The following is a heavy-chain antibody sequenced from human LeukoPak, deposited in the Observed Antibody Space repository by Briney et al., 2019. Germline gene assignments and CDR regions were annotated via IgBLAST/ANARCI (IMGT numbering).Heavy chain of an antibody. J-gene: IGHJ4*02. Sequence: ASVKVSCKASGYTFTSYDINWVRQATGQGLEWMGWMNPNSGNTGYAQKFQGRVTMTRNTSISTAYMELSSLRSEDTAVYYCARDKGGITMIVVVIPYFDYWGQGTLVTVSS. CDR3: ARDKGGITMIVVVIPYFDY. D-gene: IGHD3-22*01. V-gene: IGHV1-8*01. CDR1: GYTFTSYD. CDR2: MNPNSGNT.